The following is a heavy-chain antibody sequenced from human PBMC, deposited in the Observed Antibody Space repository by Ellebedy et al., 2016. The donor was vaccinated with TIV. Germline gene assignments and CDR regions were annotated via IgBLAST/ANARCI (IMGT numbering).Heavy chain of an antibody. CDR2: ISSSGSTI. CDR1: GFTFSDYY. V-gene: IGHV3-11*01. J-gene: IGHJ6*03. CDR3: VRVFPYTASYYYYYMDV. D-gene: IGHD5-18*01. Sequence: GESLKISXAASGFTFSDYYMSWIRQAPGKGLEWVSYISSSGSTIYYADSVKGRFTISRDNAKNSLYLQMNSLRAEDTAVYNCVRVFPYTASYYYYYMDVWGKGTTVTVSS.